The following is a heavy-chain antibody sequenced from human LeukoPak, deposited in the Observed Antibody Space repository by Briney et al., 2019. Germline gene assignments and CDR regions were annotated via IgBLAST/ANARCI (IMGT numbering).Heavy chain of an antibody. J-gene: IGHJ4*02. D-gene: IGHD3-3*01. CDR3: AKAPYYDFWSGYHDYFDY. Sequence: GRSLRLSCAASGFAFDDYAMHWVRQAPGKGLEWVSGISWNSGSIGYADSVKGRFTIFRDNAKNSLYLQMNSLRAEDTALYYCAKAPYYDFWSGYHDYFDYWGQGTLATVSS. CDR1: GFAFDDYA. V-gene: IGHV3-9*01. CDR2: ISWNSGSI.